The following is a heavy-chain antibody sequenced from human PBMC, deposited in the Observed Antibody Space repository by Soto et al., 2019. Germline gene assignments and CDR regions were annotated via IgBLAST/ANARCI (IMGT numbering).Heavy chain of an antibody. J-gene: IGHJ5*02. Sequence: DSVKVSCKASGYTFTNNDVSWVRQATGQGLEWMGWMNPGSGDTGYAQKFQGRVTMTRDISTATAYMELSSLTSEDTAIYYCARMASFGSLNWFDPWGQGTLDTVSS. V-gene: IGHV1-8*01. D-gene: IGHD3-10*01. CDR2: MNPGSGDT. CDR3: ARMASFGSLNWFDP. CDR1: GYTFTNND.